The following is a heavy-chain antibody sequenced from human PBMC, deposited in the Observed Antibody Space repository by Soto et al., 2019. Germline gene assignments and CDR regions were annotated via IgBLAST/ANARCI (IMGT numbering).Heavy chain of an antibody. D-gene: IGHD6-6*01. Sequence: SETLSLTCAVYGGSFSGYYWSWIRQPPGKGLEWIGEINHSGSTNYNPSLKSRVTISVDTSKNQFSLKLSSVTAADTAVYYCASSIAARHAYYSMDVWGQGTTVTVSS. J-gene: IGHJ6*02. CDR2: INHSGST. V-gene: IGHV4-34*01. CDR3: ASSIAARHAYYSMDV. CDR1: GGSFSGYY.